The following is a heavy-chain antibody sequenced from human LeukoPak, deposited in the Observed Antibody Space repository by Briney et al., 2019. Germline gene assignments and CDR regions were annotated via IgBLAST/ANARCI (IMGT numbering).Heavy chain of an antibody. J-gene: IGHJ4*02. Sequence: SETLSLTCTVSGGSISSYYWSWIRQPPGKGLEWIGYIYYSGSTNYNPSLKSRVTMSVDTSKNQLSLKVRSVTAADTAVYYCARGYSSSWYFHYWGQGTLVTVSS. CDR1: GGSISSYY. V-gene: IGHV4-59*01. CDR2: IYYSGST. CDR3: ARGYSSSWYFHY. D-gene: IGHD6-13*01.